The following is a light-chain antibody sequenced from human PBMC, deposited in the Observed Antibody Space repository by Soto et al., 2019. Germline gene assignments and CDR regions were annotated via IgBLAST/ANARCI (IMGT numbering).Light chain of an antibody. CDR1: SSDVGSYTL. CDR3: CSYAGSSTYVL. V-gene: IGLV2-23*01. Sequence: QSALTQPASVSGSPGQSITISCTGTSSDVGSYTLVSWYQQHPGKAPKLMIYEGGKRPSGVSDRFSGSKSGNTASLTISGLQAEDQADYYCCSYAGSSTYVLFGGGTKLTVL. CDR2: EGG. J-gene: IGLJ2*01.